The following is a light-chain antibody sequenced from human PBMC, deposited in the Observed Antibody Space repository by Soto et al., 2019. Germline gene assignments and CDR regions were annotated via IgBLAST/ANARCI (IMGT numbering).Light chain of an antibody. V-gene: IGLV2-14*01. J-gene: IGLJ1*01. Sequence: QSALTQPASVSGSPGQSITISCTGTSSDVGGYNYVSWYQHHPGKAPKLMIFEVSNRPSGVSNRFSGSKSGNTASLTISGLXAEDEADYYCSSYTSSRTHYVFGTGTKVTVL. CDR3: SSYTSSRTHYV. CDR2: EVS. CDR1: SSDVGGYNY.